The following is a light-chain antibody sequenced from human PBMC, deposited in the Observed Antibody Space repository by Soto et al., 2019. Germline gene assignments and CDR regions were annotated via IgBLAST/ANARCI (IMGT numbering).Light chain of an antibody. J-gene: IGKJ5*01. CDR3: QQSYMDPIT. CDR2: DAS. CDR1: QSISTY. V-gene: IGKV1-39*01. Sequence: DIQMTQSPSSLSASVGNRVTITCRASQSISTYLNWYQKKPGKAPNLLIYDASRLQSGVPSRLSGSGGGTDFTLSISSVQPEDFATYFCQQSYMDPITFGQGTQLEI.